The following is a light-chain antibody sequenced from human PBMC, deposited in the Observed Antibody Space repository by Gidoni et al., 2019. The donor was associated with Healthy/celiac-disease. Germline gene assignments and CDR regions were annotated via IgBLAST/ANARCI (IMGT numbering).Light chain of an antibody. V-gene: IGLV1-47*01. J-gene: IGLJ2*01. Sequence: QSFLPQPSAASRPPGQQVTISSSGSSSSIGSNYVYWYQQLPGTAPKLLIYRNNQRPSGVPDRFSGSKSGTSASLAISGLRSEDEADYYCAAWDDSLSGHVVFGGGTKLTVL. CDR1: SSSIGSNY. CDR3: AAWDDSLSGHVV. CDR2: RNN.